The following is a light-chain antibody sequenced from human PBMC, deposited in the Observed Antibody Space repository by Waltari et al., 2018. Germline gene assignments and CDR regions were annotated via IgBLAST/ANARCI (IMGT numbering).Light chain of an antibody. Sequence: EVVLTQSPATLSGSLGERPTLPCRASPSVSSDLAWYQQKPGQAPRLIIHGASIRATGIPARFSGSGSGTEFTLTISSLQSEDSAVYYCQQYNKWPPGTFGQGTKVEIK. J-gene: IGKJ1*01. CDR2: GAS. V-gene: IGKV3-15*01. CDR3: QQYNKWPPGT. CDR1: PSVSSD.